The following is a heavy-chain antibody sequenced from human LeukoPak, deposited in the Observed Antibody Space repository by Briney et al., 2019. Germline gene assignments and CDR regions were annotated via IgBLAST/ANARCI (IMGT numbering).Heavy chain of an antibody. CDR2: IYHSGST. CDR1: GGSISSSNW. Sequence: PSETLSLTCAVSGGSISSSNWWSWVRQPPGKGLEWIGEIYHSGSTNYNPSLKSRVTISVDKSKNQFSLKLSSVTAADTAVYYCAVAATYYYYYGMDVWGQGTTVTVSS. J-gene: IGHJ6*02. D-gene: IGHD2-15*01. CDR3: AVAATYYYYYGMDV. V-gene: IGHV4-4*02.